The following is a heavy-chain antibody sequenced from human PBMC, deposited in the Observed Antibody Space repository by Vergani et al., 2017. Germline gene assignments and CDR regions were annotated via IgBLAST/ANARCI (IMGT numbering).Heavy chain of an antibody. CDR1: GYSIGSGFY. D-gene: IGHD2-21*01. Sequence: QVQLQESGPGLVKPSETLSLTCSVSGYSIGSGFYWAWIRQSPGEGLQWLTSIHNRGKTYHNPSLKSRVSVSLDTSKNRFSLNLTSVTATDTAVYYCARSQGDYWYFDLWGSGSLVTVSS. V-gene: IGHV4-38-2*01. J-gene: IGHJ2*01. CDR3: ARSQGDYWYFDL. CDR2: IHNRGKT.